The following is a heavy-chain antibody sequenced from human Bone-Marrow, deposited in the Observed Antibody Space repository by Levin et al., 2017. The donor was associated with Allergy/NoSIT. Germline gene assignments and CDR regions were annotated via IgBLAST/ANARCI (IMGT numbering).Heavy chain of an antibody. CDR3: ARVVTMQRGESYGMDV. Sequence: VASVKVSCKASGYTFTAYYIHWVRQAPGQGFEWLGWLNPNGDGTNYAPKFQGRVTMTSDTSINTAYMEVSSLKSADTAVYYCARVVTMQRGESYGMDVWGQGTTVTVSS. J-gene: IGHJ6*02. CDR1: GYTFTAYY. D-gene: IGHD3-10*01. CDR2: LNPNGDGT. V-gene: IGHV1-2*02.